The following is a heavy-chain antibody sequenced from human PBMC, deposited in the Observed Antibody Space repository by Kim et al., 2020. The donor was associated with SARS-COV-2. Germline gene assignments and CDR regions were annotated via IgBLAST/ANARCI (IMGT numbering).Heavy chain of an antibody. J-gene: IGHJ4*02. V-gene: IGHV4-59*13. Sequence: SQTLSLTCTVSGGSISSYYWSWIRQPPGKGLEWIGYIYYSGSTNYNPSLKSRVTISVDTSKNQFSLKLSSVTAADTAVYYCAREGIAAAGIDYWGQGTLVTVSS. D-gene: IGHD6-13*01. CDR1: GGSISSYY. CDR3: AREGIAAAGIDY. CDR2: IYYSGST.